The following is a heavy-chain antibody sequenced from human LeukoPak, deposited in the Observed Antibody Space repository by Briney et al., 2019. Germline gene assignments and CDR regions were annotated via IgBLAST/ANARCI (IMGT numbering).Heavy chain of an antibody. CDR2: IYYSGSA. CDR3: ARGTLRLFDY. CDR1: RGSISSGGYY. D-gene: IGHD5/OR15-5a*01. J-gene: IGHJ4*02. V-gene: IGHV4-31*03. Sequence: SQTLFLTCTVSRGSISSGGYYWSWIRQHPGKGLEWIGYIYYSGSAYYHPSLESRVTISIDTSKNQFSLKLTSVTAADTAVYFCARGTLRLFDYWGQGTLVTVSS.